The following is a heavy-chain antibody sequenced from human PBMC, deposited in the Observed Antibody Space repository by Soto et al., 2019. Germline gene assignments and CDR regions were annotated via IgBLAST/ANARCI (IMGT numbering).Heavy chain of an antibody. V-gene: IGHV2-5*02. CDR1: GFSLSTSGVG. Sequence: QITLKESGPPLVNPTQTLTLTCTFSGFSLSTSGVGVGWIRQPPGKALEWLALIYWDDDKRYSPSLKSRLTITKDTSKNQVVLTMTNMDPVDTATYYCAHRVVYGANGYFDLWGRGTLVTVSS. D-gene: IGHD4-17*01. CDR2: IYWDDDK. CDR3: AHRVVYGANGYFDL. J-gene: IGHJ2*01.